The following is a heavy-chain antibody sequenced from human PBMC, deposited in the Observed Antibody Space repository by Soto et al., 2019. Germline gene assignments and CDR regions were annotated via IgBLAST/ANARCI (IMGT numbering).Heavy chain of an antibody. CDR1: GFTFSDYL. V-gene: IGHV3-11*06. Sequence: LRLSCAGSGFTFSDYLITWIRQAPGKGLEWISYINNDATYRKYADSVKGRFTVSRDNAKNSVSLRMNSLRPEDTALYYCGKGDTIFGVVDDWGPGTLVTVSS. CDR3: GKGDTIFGVVDD. J-gene: IGHJ4*02. D-gene: IGHD3-3*01. CDR2: INNDATYR.